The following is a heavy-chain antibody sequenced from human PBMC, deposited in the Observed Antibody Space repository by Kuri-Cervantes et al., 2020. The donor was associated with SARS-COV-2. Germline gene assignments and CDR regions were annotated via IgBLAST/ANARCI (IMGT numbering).Heavy chain of an antibody. J-gene: IGHJ3*02. D-gene: IGHD3-3*01. Sequence: GESLKISCTASGFIFSDYYMTWIRQAPGKGLEWVSNIGPSGTTKYYADSVKGRFTISRDNAKNSLYLQMNSLRAEDTAVYYCAKDQLRFLEWLSDHDAFDIWGQGTMVTVSS. CDR1: GFIFSDYY. CDR3: AKDQLRFLEWLSDHDAFDI. V-gene: IGHV3-11*01. CDR2: IGPSGTTK.